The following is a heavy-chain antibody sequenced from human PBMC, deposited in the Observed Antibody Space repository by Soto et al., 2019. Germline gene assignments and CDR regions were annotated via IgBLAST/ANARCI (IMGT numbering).Heavy chain of an antibody. Sequence: PGGSLRLSCAASGFTFSDHYMDWVRQAPGKGLEWVGRTRNKANSYTTEYAASVKGRFTISRDDSKNSLYLQMNSLKTEDTAVYYCARDIAASYYDYVWGSYRSDLFDYWGQGTLVTVSS. D-gene: IGHD3-16*02. CDR2: TRNKANSYTT. CDR1: GFTFSDHY. CDR3: ARDIAASYYDYVWGSYRSDLFDY. J-gene: IGHJ4*02. V-gene: IGHV3-72*01.